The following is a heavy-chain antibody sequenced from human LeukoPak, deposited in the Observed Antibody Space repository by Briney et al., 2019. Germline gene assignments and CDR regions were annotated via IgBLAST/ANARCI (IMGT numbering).Heavy chain of an antibody. V-gene: IGHV1-18*01. CDR1: GYTFTSYG. CDR2: ISAYNGNT. D-gene: IGHD6-13*01. Sequence: GASVKVSCEASGYTFTSYGISWVRQAPGQGLEWMGWISAYNGNTNYAQKLQGRVTMTTDTSTSTAYMELRSLRSDDTAVYYCATQSTGIAADDPYYYYMDVWGKGTTVTVSS. J-gene: IGHJ6*03. CDR3: ATQSTGIAADDPYYYYMDV.